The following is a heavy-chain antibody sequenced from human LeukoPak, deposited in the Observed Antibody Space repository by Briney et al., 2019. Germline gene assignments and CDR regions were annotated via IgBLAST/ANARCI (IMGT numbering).Heavy chain of an antibody. D-gene: IGHD5-12*01. J-gene: IGHJ4*02. Sequence: PGGSLRLSCAASGFTFSSYSMNWVRQAPGKGLEWVSSISSSSSYIYYADSVKGRFTISRDNAKNSPYLQMNSLRAEDTAVYYCARERLGYSGYDSIPPDYWGQGTLVTVSS. CDR2: ISSSSSYI. V-gene: IGHV3-21*01. CDR3: ARERLGYSGYDSIPPDY. CDR1: GFTFSSYS.